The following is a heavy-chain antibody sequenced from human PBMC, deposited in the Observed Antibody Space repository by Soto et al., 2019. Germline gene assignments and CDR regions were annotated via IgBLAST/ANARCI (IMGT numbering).Heavy chain of an antibody. CDR1: GGSFSGYY. D-gene: IGHD1-7*01. V-gene: IGHV4-34*01. J-gene: IGHJ4*02. CDR2: INHSGST. Sequence: SETLSLTCAVYGGSFSGYYWSWIRQPPGKGLEWIGEINHSGSTNYNPSLKSRVTISVDTSKNQFSLKLSSVTAADTAVYYCARAPRPLPMARITGTKAYYFDYWGQGTLVTVSS. CDR3: ARAPRPLPMARITGTKAYYFDY.